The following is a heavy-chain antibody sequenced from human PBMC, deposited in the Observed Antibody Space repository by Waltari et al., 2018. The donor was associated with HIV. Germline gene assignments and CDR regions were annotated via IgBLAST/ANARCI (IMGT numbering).Heavy chain of an antibody. V-gene: IGHV3-33*01. CDR1: GYRVSECG. D-gene: IGHD6-13*01. J-gene: IGHJ3*01. Sequence: VQLEESGGGVVQPGRSRSLSCAASGYRVSECGMEWVRQAQGKGLKWVAVIWYDGSKKEYSDSVKGRFTISKDNSKNTLFLQMNSLRVDDTAVYFCARVPFASSWSADSFDVWGPGTRITVSS. CDR3: ARVPFASSWSADSFDV. CDR2: IWYDGSKK.